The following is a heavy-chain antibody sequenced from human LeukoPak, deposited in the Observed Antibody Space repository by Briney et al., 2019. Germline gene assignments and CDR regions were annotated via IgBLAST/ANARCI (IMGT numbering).Heavy chain of an antibody. CDR1: GYSISSGYY. D-gene: IGHD3-22*01. CDR2: IFYSGST. CDR3: AKSNGYGLIDI. V-gene: IGHV4-38-2*02. J-gene: IGHJ3*02. Sequence: SETLSLTCTVSGYSISSGYYWGWIRQPPRKALEWIGNIFYSGSTYYSPSLKSRVTISLDTSRNQFSLKLNSVTAADTAVYYCAKSNGYGLIDIWGQGTMVTVSS.